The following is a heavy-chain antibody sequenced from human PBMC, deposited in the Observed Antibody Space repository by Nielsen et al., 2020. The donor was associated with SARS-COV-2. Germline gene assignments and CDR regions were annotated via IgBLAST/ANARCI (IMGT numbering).Heavy chain of an antibody. V-gene: IGHV3-74*01. D-gene: IGHD5-18*01. J-gene: IGHJ1*01. CDR3: AKGSVYMEYFDH. CDR1: GFTFADSW. CDR2: INREGYTR. Sequence: GGSLRLSCAASGFTFADSWMHWVRQAPGKGLEWISRINREGYTRDYADSVKGRFTISRDNAANTLSLQMRSLRAEDTAVYFCAKGSVYMEYFDHWGQGTLVTVSS.